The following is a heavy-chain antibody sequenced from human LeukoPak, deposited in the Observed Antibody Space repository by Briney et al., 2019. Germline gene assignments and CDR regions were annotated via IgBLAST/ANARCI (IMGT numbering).Heavy chain of an antibody. D-gene: IGHD6-13*01. V-gene: IGHV1-2*07. CDR3: ARDRPPQLVRPFDY. Sequence: ASVTVSFTASGYIFTDYYMHWVRQAPGQGLEWMGWINPNSGGTNYAHKFQGRVTMTRDTSISTAYMELSRLRSDDTAVYYCARDRPPQLVRPFDYWGQGTLVTVSS. CDR2: INPNSGGT. J-gene: IGHJ4*02. CDR1: GYIFTDYY.